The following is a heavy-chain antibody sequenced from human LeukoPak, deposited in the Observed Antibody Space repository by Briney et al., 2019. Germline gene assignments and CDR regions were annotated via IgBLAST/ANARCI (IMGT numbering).Heavy chain of an antibody. CDR3: ARLWTGSSWYNYYYYYMDV. CDR1: GGSFSGYH. Sequence: PSETLSLTCAVYGGSFSGYHWSWIRQPPGKGLEWIGEINHSGSTNYNPSLKSRVTISVDTSKNQFSLKLSSVTAADTAVYYCARLWTGSSWYNYYYYYMDVWGKGTTVTVSS. J-gene: IGHJ6*03. V-gene: IGHV4-34*01. CDR2: INHSGST. D-gene: IGHD6-13*01.